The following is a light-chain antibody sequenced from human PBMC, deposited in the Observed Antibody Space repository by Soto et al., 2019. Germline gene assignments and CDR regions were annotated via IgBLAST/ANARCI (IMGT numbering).Light chain of an antibody. V-gene: IGLV1-44*01. Sequence: QSVLTQPPSASGTPGQRVTISCSGSSSNIGSNTINWYQQLPGTAPKLLIYSNNQRPSGVPDRFSGSKSGTSASLAISGLQSEDEADYYCAAWDDSLIGPVFGGGTKVTVL. CDR1: SSNIGSNT. CDR3: AAWDDSLIGPV. J-gene: IGLJ2*01. CDR2: SNN.